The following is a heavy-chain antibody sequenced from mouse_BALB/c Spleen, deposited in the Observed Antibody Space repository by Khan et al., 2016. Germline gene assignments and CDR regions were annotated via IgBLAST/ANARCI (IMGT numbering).Heavy chain of an antibody. CDR1: GYTFTSYW. CDR3: ARYYYGFDY. CDR2: IYPGDGDT. V-gene: IGHV1-87*01. J-gene: IGHJ2*01. Sequence: QVQLKQSGAELARPGASVKLSCKATGYTFTSYWMQWVKQRPGQGLEWIGAIYPGDGDTRYTQKFKGKATLTADKSSSTAYMQLSSLASEDSAVYYCARYYYGFDYWGQGTTLTVSS. D-gene: IGHD1-1*01.